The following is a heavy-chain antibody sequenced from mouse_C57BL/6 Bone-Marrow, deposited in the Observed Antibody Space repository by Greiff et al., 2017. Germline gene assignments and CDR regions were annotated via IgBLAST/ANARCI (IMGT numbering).Heavy chain of an antibody. CDR1: GFTFSAYY. J-gene: IGHJ1*03. V-gene: IGHV5-12*01. D-gene: IGHD1-1*01. Sequence: EVKLMESGGGLVQPGGSLKLSCAASGFTFSAYYMSWVRQTPEKRLEWVAYISNGGGSTYYPDTVKGRFTISRDNAKNTLYLQMSRLKSEDTAMYYCARHGTTVVWYFDVWGTGTTVTVSS. CDR3: ARHGTTVVWYFDV. CDR2: ISNGGGST.